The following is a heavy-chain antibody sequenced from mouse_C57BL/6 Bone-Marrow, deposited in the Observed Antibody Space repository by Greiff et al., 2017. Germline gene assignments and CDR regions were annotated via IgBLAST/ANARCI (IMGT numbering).Heavy chain of an antibody. CDR3: AGDYCGSLPWFAY. CDR2: IHPKSGST. CDR1: GYTFTSYW. J-gene: IGHJ3*01. D-gene: IGHD1-1*01. V-gene: IGHV1-64*01. Sequence: QVQLQQSGAELVKPGASVKLSCKASGYTFTSYWMHWVKQRPGQGLEWIGMIHPKSGSTNYNEKFKSKATLTVDKSSSTAYMQLSSLTSEDSAVYYCAGDYCGSLPWFAYWGQGTLVTVSA.